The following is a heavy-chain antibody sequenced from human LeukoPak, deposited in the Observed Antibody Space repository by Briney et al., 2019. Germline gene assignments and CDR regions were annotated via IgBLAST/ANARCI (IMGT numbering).Heavy chain of an antibody. CDR3: TYSREDLYYFDY. CDR2: ISYSGGST. V-gene: IGHV3-23*01. CDR1: GFTFSSYA. Sequence: GGSLRLSCAASGFTFSSYARSWVGRAPGRGLEGGSGISYSGGSTHYAESVKGRFTISTDTLKNTLYLQMHSLSAEDTAVSSCTYSREDLYYFDYWGQGPLVTVSS. D-gene: IGHD4-11*01. J-gene: IGHJ4*02.